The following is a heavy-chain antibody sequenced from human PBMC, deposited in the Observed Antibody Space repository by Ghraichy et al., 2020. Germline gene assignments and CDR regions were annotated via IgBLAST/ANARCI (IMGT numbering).Heavy chain of an antibody. V-gene: IGHV3-74*01. D-gene: IGHD1-26*01. J-gene: IGHJ4*02. CDR3: ANDLSGRYDF. CDR2: TNEYGTFV. Sequence: GGSLRLSCAASGFTFDDYAMHWVRQVPGKGLVWVARTNEYGTFVNYADSVKGRFTISRDNAKDTLYLQMNGLTAEDAAVYYCANDLSGRYDFWGPGTLVTVSS. CDR1: GFTFDDYA.